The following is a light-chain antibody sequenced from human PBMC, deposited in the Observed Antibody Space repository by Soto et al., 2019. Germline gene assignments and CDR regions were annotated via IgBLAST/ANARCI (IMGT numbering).Light chain of an antibody. J-gene: IGLJ1*01. Sequence: QPALTQPASVSGSPGQSITISCTGTSSDVGSYNLVSWYQQHPGKAPKLMIYEVSKRPSGVSNRFSGPKSGNTASLTISGLQAEDEADYYCCSYAGSSTPYVFGTGTKVTVL. CDR3: CSYAGSSTPYV. CDR1: SSDVGSYNL. V-gene: IGLV2-23*02. CDR2: EVS.